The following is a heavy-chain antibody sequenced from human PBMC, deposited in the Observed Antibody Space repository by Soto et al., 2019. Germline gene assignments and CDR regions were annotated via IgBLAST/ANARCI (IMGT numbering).Heavy chain of an antibody. V-gene: IGHV3-23*01. Sequence: GGSLRLSCAASGFTFSPYAMSWVRQAPGKGLEWVSSISGSGGSTHYADSVRGRFTVSRDNSKRALSLQMSSLREEDTATYYCAKGLRRLLRTQYYYGLDVWGRGTTVTVSS. D-gene: IGHD3-10*01. CDR1: GFTFSPYA. J-gene: IGHJ6*02. CDR3: AKGLRRLLRTQYYYGLDV. CDR2: ISGSGGST.